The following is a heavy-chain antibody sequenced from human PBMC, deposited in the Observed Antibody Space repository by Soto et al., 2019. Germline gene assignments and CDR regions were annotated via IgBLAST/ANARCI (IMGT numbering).Heavy chain of an antibody. CDR2: IYYSGST. J-gene: IGHJ5*02. Sequence: PSEPLSLTCTVSGGYVSSGSYYWSWIRQPPGKGLEWIGYIYYSGSTNYNPSLKSRVTISVDTSKNQFSLKLSSVTAADTAVYYCARNVDKVNWFDPWGQGTLVTVSS. CDR3: ARNVDKVNWFDP. CDR1: GGYVSSGSYY. D-gene: IGHD3-9*01. V-gene: IGHV4-61*01.